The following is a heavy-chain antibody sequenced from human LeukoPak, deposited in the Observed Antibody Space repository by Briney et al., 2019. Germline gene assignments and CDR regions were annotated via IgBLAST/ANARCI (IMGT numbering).Heavy chain of an antibody. Sequence: PSETLSLTCAVYGGSFSGYYWSWIRQPPGKGLEWIGEINHSGSTNYNPSLKSRVTISVDTSKNQFSLKLSSVTAADTAVYYCARIEYSNSIDYWGQGTLVTVSS. D-gene: IGHD6-6*01. CDR1: GGSFSGYY. V-gene: IGHV4-34*01. J-gene: IGHJ4*02. CDR2: INHSGST. CDR3: ARIEYSNSIDY.